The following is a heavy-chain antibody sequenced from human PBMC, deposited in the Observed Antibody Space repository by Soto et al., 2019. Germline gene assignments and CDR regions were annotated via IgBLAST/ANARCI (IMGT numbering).Heavy chain of an antibody. Sequence: QVQLVQSGAEVKKPGSSVKVSCKASGGTFSRYTISWVRQAPGQGLEWMGRIIPILDIPNHAQNFQGRVTITADKSTSTAYMELGSPRSNDTAVYYCASHFTGVLVLGASPPGGDNYGWDVWGQGTTVTVSS. D-gene: IGHD2-15*01. CDR3: ASHFTGVLVLGASPPGGDNYGWDV. CDR2: IIPILDIP. CDR1: GGTFSRYT. J-gene: IGHJ6*02. V-gene: IGHV1-69*02.